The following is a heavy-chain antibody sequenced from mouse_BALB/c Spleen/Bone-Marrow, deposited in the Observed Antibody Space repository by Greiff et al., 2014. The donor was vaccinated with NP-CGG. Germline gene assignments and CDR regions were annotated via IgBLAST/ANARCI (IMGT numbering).Heavy chain of an antibody. CDR2: IDPENGDT. CDR1: GFNIKDYY. CDR3: NGGYYEAWFAY. V-gene: IGHV14-4*02. J-gene: IGHJ3*01. Sequence: QLQQSGAELVRSGASVKLSCTASGFNIKDYYMHWVKQRPEQGLEWIGWIDPENGDTEYAPKFQGKATMTADTSSSTAYLQLSSLTSEDTAVYYCNGGYYEAWFAYWGQGTLVTVSA. D-gene: IGHD2-3*01.